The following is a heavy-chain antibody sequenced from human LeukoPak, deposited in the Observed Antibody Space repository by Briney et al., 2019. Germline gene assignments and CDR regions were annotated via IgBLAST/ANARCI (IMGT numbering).Heavy chain of an antibody. CDR3: ARHDSSGYYSPSYYFDY. CDR1: GGSMXRYX. CDR2: XYYSGST. V-gene: IGHV4-59*08. J-gene: IGHJ4*02. Sequence: RPSETLSLTCTFSGGSMXRYXXSWXXXXXXXXXXXXXXXYYSGSTNYNPSLKSRVTISVDTSKNQFSLKLSSVTAADTAVYYCARHDSSGYYSPSYYFDYWGQGTLVTVSS. D-gene: IGHD3-22*01.